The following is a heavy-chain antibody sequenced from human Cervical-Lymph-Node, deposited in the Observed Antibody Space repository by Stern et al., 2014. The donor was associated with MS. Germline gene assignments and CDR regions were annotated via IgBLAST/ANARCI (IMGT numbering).Heavy chain of an antibody. CDR1: GGSITSDDSY. CDR2: IYYNGKT. V-gene: IGHV4-30-4*01. J-gene: IGHJ4*02. CDR3: ARNRTYSSFDY. Sequence: QLQLQESGPGLVKPSQTLSLTCTVSGGSITSDDSYWTWISQPPGKGLEWIGYIYYNGKTYYNPSLKIRLIISVDTSKNHFSLKLISVTAADTAVYYCARNRTYSSFDYWGQGTLVTVSS. D-gene: IGHD2-21*01.